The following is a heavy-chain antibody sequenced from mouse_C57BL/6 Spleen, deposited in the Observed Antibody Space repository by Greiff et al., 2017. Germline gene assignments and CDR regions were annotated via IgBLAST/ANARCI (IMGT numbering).Heavy chain of an antibody. V-gene: IGHV1-69*01. CDR2: IDPSDSYT. Sequence: QVQLQQPVAELVMPGASVKLSCKASGYTFTSYWMHWVKQRPGQGLEWIGEIDPSDSYTNYNQKFKGKSTLTVDKSSSTAYMQLSSLTSEDSAVYYSAISGTTVVSYWYFDVRGTGTTVTVS. CDR1: GYTFTSYW. J-gene: IGHJ1*03. D-gene: IGHD1-1*01. CDR3: AISGTTVVSYWYFDV.